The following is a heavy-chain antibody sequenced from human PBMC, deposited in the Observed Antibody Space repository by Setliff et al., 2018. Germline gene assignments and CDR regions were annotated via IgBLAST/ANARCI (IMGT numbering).Heavy chain of an antibody. V-gene: IGHV3-11*01. Sequence: PGGSLRLSCATSGFTFIDYYMNWIRQTPRKGLEWISHIDPRGSPVDYVDSVKGRFTISRDNTKNLVYLQMDSLRADDTAVYYCTRSRGTTVYDYWGQGTLVTVSS. CDR3: TRSRGTTVYDY. CDR1: GFTFIDYY. D-gene: IGHD1-7*01. J-gene: IGHJ4*02. CDR2: IDPRGSPV.